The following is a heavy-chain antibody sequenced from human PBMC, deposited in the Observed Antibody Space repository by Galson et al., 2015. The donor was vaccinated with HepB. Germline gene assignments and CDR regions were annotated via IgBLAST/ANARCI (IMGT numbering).Heavy chain of an antibody. CDR2: ISYDGSNK. V-gene: IGHV3-30*18. J-gene: IGHJ4*02. Sequence: SLRLSCAASGFTFSSYGMHWVRQAPGKGLEWVAVISYDGSNKYYADSVKGRFTISRDNSKNTLYLQMNSLSAEDTAVYYCAKADIVVVIARGYFDYWGQGTLFTVS. D-gene: IGHD2-21*01. CDR1: GFTFSSYG. CDR3: AKADIVVVIARGYFDY.